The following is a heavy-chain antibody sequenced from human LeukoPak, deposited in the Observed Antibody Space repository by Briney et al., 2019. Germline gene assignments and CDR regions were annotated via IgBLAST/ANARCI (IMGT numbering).Heavy chain of an antibody. J-gene: IGHJ4*02. Sequence: GGSLRLSCAASGFTFSSYSMNWVRQAPGKGLEWVSAISSGSKYIYYADLVKGRFTISRDNAKSSLYLQMNSLRAEDTVVYYCARDGHQWLVHDYWGQGTLVTVSS. D-gene: IGHD6-19*01. V-gene: IGHV3-21*01. CDR2: ISSGSKYI. CDR3: ARDGHQWLVHDY. CDR1: GFTFSSYS.